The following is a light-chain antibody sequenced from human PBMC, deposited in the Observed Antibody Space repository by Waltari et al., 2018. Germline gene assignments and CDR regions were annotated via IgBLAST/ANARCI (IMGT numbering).Light chain of an antibody. CDR1: QSLFYSSNNKNY. Sequence: IVFTQSPDSLAVSLGERATINCRSSQSLFYSSNNKNYLAWYQKKPGQPPKMLIYWASTRESGVPDRFSGSGFGTDFSLTISNLQAEDVAVYYCHQYYSDPPTTFGQGTKVEIK. CDR2: WAS. V-gene: IGKV4-1*01. CDR3: HQYYSDPPTT. J-gene: IGKJ1*01.